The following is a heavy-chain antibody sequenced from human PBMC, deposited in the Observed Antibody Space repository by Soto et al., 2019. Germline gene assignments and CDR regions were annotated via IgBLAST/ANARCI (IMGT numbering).Heavy chain of an antibody. D-gene: IGHD2-2*01. CDR3: ARFGCSSTSCYYYYYYYMDV. CDR1: GCSISSYY. V-gene: IGHV4-59*08. CDR2: IYYSGST. Sequence: PSETLSLTCTVSGCSISSYYWNWIRQPPGKGLEWIGYIYYSGSTNYNPSLKSRVTISVDTSKNQFSLKLSSVTAADTAVYYCARFGCSSTSCYYYYYYYMDVWGKGTAVTVSS. J-gene: IGHJ6*03.